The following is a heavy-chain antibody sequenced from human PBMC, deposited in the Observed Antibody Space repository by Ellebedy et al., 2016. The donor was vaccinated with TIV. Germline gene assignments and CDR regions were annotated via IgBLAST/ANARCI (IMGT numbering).Heavy chain of an antibody. D-gene: IGHD3-22*01. CDR3: AKGGAYYYDSSGDIDY. V-gene: IGHV1-2*02. J-gene: IGHJ4*02. CDR1: GYTFTSYG. Sequence: AASVKVSCKASGYTFTSYGISWVRQAPGQGLEWMGWINPNSGGTNYAQKFQGRVTMTRDTSISTAYMELSRLRSDDTAVYYCAKGGAYYYDSSGDIDYWGQGTLVTVSS. CDR2: INPNSGGT.